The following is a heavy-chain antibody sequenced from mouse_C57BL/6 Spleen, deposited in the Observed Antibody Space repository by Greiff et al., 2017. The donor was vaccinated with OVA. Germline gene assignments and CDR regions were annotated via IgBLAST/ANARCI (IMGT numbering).Heavy chain of an antibody. CDR2: IRNKANNHAT. D-gene: IGHD1-1*01. CDR1: GFTFSDAW. CDR3: TRTHYYGSSYFDY. V-gene: IGHV6-6*01. Sequence: LQQSGGGLVQPGGSMKLSCAASGFTFSDAWMDWVRQSPEKGLEWVAEIRNKANNHATYYAESVKGRFTISRDDSKSSVYLQMNSLRAEDTGIYYCTRTHYYGSSYFDYWGQGTTLTVSS. J-gene: IGHJ2*01.